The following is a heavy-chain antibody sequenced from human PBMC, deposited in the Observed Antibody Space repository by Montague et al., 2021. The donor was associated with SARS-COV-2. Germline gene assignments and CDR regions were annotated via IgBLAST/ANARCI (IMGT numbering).Heavy chain of an antibody. CDR2: IFYSGST. J-gene: IGHJ3*02. D-gene: IGHD3-22*01. CDR3: ARLPYFYDSTHAFDI. V-gene: IGHV4-39*01. CDR1: IRSSTYY. Sequence: SETLSLTCTVSIRSSTYYWGWIRQPPGKGLEWIGNIFYSGSTYYNTSLKSRVTISVDTSKNQFSLRLSSVTAADTAVYYCARLPYFYDSTHAFDIWGQGTMVTVSS.